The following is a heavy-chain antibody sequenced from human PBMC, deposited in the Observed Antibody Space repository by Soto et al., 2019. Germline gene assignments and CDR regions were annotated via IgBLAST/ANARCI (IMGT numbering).Heavy chain of an antibody. CDR3: TTSDFWSGYFDY. D-gene: IGHD3-3*01. CDR1: CFTFSNAW. J-gene: IGHJ4*02. Sequence: EVQLVESGGGLVKPGGSLRLSCAASCFTFSNAWMNWVRQAPGKGLEWVGRIKSKTDGGTTDYAAPVKGRFTISRDDSKNTLYLQMNSLKTEDTAVYYCTTSDFWSGYFDYWGQGTLVTVSS. V-gene: IGHV3-15*07. CDR2: IKSKTDGGTT.